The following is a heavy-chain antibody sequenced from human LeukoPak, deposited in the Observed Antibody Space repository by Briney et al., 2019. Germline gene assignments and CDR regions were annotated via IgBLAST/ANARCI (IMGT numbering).Heavy chain of an antibody. CDR3: AKPSLYDFWSGYYFDY. Sequence: PGGSLRLSCAAAGFTFSSYAMSWVRQAPGKGLEWVSAISGSGGSTYYADSVKGRFTISRDNSKNTLYLQMNSLRAEDTAVYYCAKPSLYDFWSGYYFDYWGQGTLVTVSS. D-gene: IGHD3-3*01. CDR2: ISGSGGST. CDR1: GFTFSSYA. V-gene: IGHV3-23*01. J-gene: IGHJ4*02.